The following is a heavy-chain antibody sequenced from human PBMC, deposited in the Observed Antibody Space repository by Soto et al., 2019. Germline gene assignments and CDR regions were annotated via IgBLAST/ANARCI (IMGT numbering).Heavy chain of an antibody. D-gene: IGHD4-17*01. Sequence: GGSLRLSCVVSGFTFSNHAMSWVRQAPGKGLEWVSAISVSGGGTYYADSVKGRFTISRDNSKNTVNLQMDSLRAEDTAVYYCAKGSYGDYDYWGQGTLVTVSS. J-gene: IGHJ4*02. CDR2: ISVSGGGT. V-gene: IGHV3-23*01. CDR1: GFTFSNHA. CDR3: AKGSYGDYDY.